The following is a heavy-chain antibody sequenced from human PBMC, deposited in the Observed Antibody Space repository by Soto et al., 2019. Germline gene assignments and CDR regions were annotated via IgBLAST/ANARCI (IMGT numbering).Heavy chain of an antibody. J-gene: IGHJ4*02. CDR3: AKDRFRIAVAAPFDY. D-gene: IGHD6-19*01. CDR1: GFTFSSYG. Sequence: QVQLVESGGGVVQPGRSLRLSCAASGFTFSSYGMHWVRQAPGKGLEWVAVISYDGSNKYYADSVKGRFTISRDNSKNTLYLQMSSLRAEDTAVYYGAKDRFRIAVAAPFDYWGQGTLVTVSS. V-gene: IGHV3-30*18. CDR2: ISYDGSNK.